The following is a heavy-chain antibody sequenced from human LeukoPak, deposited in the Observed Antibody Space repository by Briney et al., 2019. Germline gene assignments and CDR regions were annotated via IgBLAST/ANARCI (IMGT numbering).Heavy chain of an antibody. Sequence: GGSLRLSCAASGFTFSSYSMNWVRQAPGKGLEWVSSISSSSSYIYYADSVKGRFTISRDNAKNSLYLQMNSLRAEDTAVYYCARTYGDWEGWFDPWGQGTLVIVSS. D-gene: IGHD4-17*01. V-gene: IGHV3-21*01. CDR3: ARTYGDWEGWFDP. CDR1: GFTFSSYS. J-gene: IGHJ5*02. CDR2: ISSSSSYI.